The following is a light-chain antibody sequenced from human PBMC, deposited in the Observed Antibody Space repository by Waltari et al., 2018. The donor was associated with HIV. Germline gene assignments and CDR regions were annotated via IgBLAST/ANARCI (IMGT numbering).Light chain of an antibody. CDR1: SRDVGGYRF. CDR2: DVT. Sequence: QSALTQPRSVSGSPGQSVTISCTGTSRDVGGYRFVSLYQQHPNKAPKLMIYDVTKRPSGVPDRFSGTKSGNTASLTISGLQAEDEADYYCCSYAGDPWVFGGGTKLTVL. V-gene: IGLV2-11*01. J-gene: IGLJ3*02. CDR3: CSYAGDPWV.